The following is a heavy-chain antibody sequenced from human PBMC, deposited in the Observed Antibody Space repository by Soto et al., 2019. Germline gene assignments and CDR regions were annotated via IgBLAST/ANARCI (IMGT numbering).Heavy chain of an antibody. V-gene: IGHV1-3*01. J-gene: IGHJ6*03. CDR3: AREAVINFVTEEGLYFWSGPVSAGYYMDA. CDR2: INAGNGNT. Sequence: ASVKVSCKASGYTFTSYAMHWVRQAPGQRLEWMGWINAGNGNTKYSQKFQGRVTITRDTSASTAYMELSSLRSEDTAVYYCAREAVINFVTEEGLYFWSGPVSAGYYMDAWRNGTPVTVSS. CDR1: GYTFTSYA. D-gene: IGHD3-3*01.